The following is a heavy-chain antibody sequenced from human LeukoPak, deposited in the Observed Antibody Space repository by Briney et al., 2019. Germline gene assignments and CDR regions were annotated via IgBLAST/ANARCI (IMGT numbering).Heavy chain of an antibody. J-gene: IGHJ4*02. Sequence: KVSCKASGGTFSSYAISWVRQAPGQGLEWMGIIYPDDSDTIYDPSFQGQVTISVDKSNSTAYLQWSSLKASDTAMYYCAQQGAYGSGTYGGFDYWGQGTLVTVSS. D-gene: IGHD3-10*01. CDR1: GGTFSSYA. CDR2: IYPDDSDT. CDR3: AQQGAYGSGTYGGFDY. V-gene: IGHV5-51*01.